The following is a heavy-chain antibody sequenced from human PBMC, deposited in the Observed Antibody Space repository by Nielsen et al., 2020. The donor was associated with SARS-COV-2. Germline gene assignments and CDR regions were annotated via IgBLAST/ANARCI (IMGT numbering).Heavy chain of an antibody. V-gene: IGHV1-46*02. D-gene: IGHD3-22*01. CDR1: GYTFNSYY. CDR2: INPSGGGT. CDR3: ARQDYYYDVSGEHNWFDP. J-gene: IGHJ5*02. Sequence: ASVKVSCKASGYTFNSYYIHWVRQAPGQGLEWMSIINPSGGGTRYAQKFQGRVTTTRDTSTSTIYMELSSLTSEDTAVYYCARQDYYYDVSGEHNWFDPWGQGTLVTVSS.